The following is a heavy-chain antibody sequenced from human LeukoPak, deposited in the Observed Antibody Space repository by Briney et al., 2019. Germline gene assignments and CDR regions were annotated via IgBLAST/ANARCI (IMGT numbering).Heavy chain of an antibody. Sequence: ASVKVSCKASGYIFTSYGISWVRQAPGQRLEWMGWISAYNGNTNYAQRLQGGVTMTTDTSTRTAYMELRSLRPDDTAVYYCARVLTGDASNIWGQGTMVTVSS. CDR1: GYIFTSYG. D-gene: IGHD3-10*01. CDR2: ISAYNGNT. V-gene: IGHV1-18*01. CDR3: ARVLTGDASNI. J-gene: IGHJ3*02.